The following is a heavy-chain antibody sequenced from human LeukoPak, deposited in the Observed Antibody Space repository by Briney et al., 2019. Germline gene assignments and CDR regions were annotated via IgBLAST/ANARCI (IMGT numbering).Heavy chain of an antibody. CDR1: GGSISSSSYY. CDR2: IYYSGST. J-gene: IGHJ5*02. V-gene: IGHV4-39*07. Sequence: SETLSLTCTVSGGSISSSSYYWGWIRQPPGKGLEWIGSIYYSGSTYYNPSLKSRVTISVDTSKNQFSLKLSSVTAADTAVYYCARDGGGGSYFENWFDPWGQGTLVTVSS. D-gene: IGHD1-26*01. CDR3: ARDGGGGSYFENWFDP.